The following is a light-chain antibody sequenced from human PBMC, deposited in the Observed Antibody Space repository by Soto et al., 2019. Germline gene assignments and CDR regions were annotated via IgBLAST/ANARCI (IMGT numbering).Light chain of an antibody. J-gene: IGLJ2*01. V-gene: IGLV1-44*01. CDR3: AAWDDSLNGPV. Sequence: QSVLTQPPSASGTPGQRVTISCSGSSSNIGSNPVNWYQQLPGTAPKLLLYSNNQRPSGVPDRFSGSNSGTSASLAISVLQSEDEADYYCAAWDDSLNGPVFGGGTKLTVL. CDR1: SSNIGSNP. CDR2: SNN.